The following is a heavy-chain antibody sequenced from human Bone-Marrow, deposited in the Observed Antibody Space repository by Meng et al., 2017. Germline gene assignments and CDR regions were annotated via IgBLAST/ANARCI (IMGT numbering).Heavy chain of an antibody. Sequence: HVQLQQWGAGLLKPSETLSLTCAVYGGTFSDYYWSWIRQPPGKGLEWIGEINHSGGTKYTPSLESRVTISIDTSKNQFSLRLSSVTAAETAIYYCARQGDTAMATFDYWGQGTLVTVSS. V-gene: IGHV4-34*01. CDR1: GGTFSDYY. CDR3: ARQGDTAMATFDY. J-gene: IGHJ4*02. D-gene: IGHD5-18*01. CDR2: INHSGGT.